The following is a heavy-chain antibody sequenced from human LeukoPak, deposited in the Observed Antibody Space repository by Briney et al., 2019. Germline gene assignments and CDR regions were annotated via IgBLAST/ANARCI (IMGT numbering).Heavy chain of an antibody. J-gene: IGHJ6*02. CDR3: ARDRHCVNGVCHCPPGMDV. Sequence: PGGSLRLSCAASGFILNDYGMHWVRQAPGKGLEWVADIWFDKNQHFADSVKGRFAISRDNSKNTVYLQINSLRAEDTAVYYCARDRHCVNGVCHCPPGMDVWGQGTTVTVSS. D-gene: IGHD2-8*01. CDR2: IWFDKNQ. V-gene: IGHV3-33*01. CDR1: GFILNDYG.